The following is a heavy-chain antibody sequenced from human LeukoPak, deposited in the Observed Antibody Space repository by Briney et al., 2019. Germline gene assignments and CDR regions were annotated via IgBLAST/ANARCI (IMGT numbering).Heavy chain of an antibody. CDR2: ISGSGDST. V-gene: IGHV3-23*01. J-gene: IGHJ4*02. CDR1: GFTFSGDA. D-gene: IGHD6-19*01. Sequence: GGSLRLSCAASGFTFSGDAMSWVRQGPGKGLEWVSGISGSGDSTYYADSVKGRFTISRDNSKNTLYLQMNSLRVEDTAAYYCAKVRAPSGWFNSDYWGQGTLVTVSS. CDR3: AKVRAPSGWFNSDY.